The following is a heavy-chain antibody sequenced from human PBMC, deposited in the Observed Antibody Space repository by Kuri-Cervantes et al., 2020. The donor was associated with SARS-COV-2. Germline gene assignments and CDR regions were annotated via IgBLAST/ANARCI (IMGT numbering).Heavy chain of an antibody. D-gene: IGHD3-22*01. V-gene: IGHV4-31*03. CDR1: GGSISSGGYY. CDR2: IYYSGST. Sequence: SETLSLTCTVSGGSISSGGYYWSWIRQHPGKGLEWIGYIYYSGSTYYNPSLKSRVTISVDTSKNQFSLKLSSVTAADTAVYYCARWSYDSSTNYGLFDYWGQGTRVTVSS. CDR3: ARWSYDSSTNYGLFDY. J-gene: IGHJ4*02.